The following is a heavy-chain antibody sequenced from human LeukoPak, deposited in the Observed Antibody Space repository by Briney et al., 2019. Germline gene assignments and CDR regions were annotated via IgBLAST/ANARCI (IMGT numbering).Heavy chain of an antibody. CDR1: GDTFSNYA. CDR3: ARPTYDSSDYEYFQH. Sequence: ASVKVSCKASGDTFSNYAISWVRQAPGQGLEWMGGIIPIFDTPNFAQKFQGRVTMTTDTSTSTAYMELRSLRSDDTAVYYCARPTYDSSDYEYFQHWGRGTLVTVSS. V-gene: IGHV1-69*05. D-gene: IGHD3-22*01. CDR2: IIPIFDTP. J-gene: IGHJ1*01.